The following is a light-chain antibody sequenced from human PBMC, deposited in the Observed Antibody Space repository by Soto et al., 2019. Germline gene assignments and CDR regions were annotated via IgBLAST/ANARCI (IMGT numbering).Light chain of an antibody. CDR3: LSYAGSTNYV. V-gene: IGLV2-8*01. Sequence: QSALTQPPSASGSPGQSVSISCTGTSRDVGGNNYVSWYQQHPGKAPKLMIYEVSKRPSGVPDRFSGFKSGNTASLTVSGLQAEDEADYFCLSYAGSTNYVFGTGTKVTVL. J-gene: IGLJ1*01. CDR2: EVS. CDR1: SRDVGGNNY.